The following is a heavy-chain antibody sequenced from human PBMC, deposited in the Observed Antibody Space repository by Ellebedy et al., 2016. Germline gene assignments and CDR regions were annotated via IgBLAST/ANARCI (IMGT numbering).Heavy chain of an antibody. V-gene: IGHV4-4*07. D-gene: IGHD5-24*01. CDR3: ARRRDGYNDY. CDR1: GGSISSYY. J-gene: IGHJ4*02. CDR2: IYSSGST. Sequence: SETLSLTXTVSGGSISSYYWSWIRQPAGKGLDWIGRIYSSGSTNYNPSLKSRVTISVDTSKNQFSLKLSSVTAADTAVYYCARRRDGYNDYWGQGTLVTVSS.